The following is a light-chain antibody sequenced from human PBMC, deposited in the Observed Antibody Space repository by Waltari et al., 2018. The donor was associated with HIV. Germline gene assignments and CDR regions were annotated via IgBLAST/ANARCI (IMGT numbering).Light chain of an antibody. Sequence: DIRMTQSPSSRSASVGDRVIISCRSSQDISSNLNWYQKTAGKAPKHLIYGASNLQSGVPTRFSASGSGTAFTLAINGLQPEDFATYFCQQSYNAPYTFGQGTK. CDR1: QDISSN. CDR3: QQSYNAPYT. CDR2: GAS. J-gene: IGKJ2*01. V-gene: IGKV1-39*01.